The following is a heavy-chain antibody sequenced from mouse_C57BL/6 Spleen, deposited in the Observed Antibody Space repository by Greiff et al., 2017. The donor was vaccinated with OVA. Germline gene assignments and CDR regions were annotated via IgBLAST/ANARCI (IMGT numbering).Heavy chain of an antibody. CDR2: IYPSDSET. J-gene: IGHJ4*01. CDR3: ARLGEREDAMDY. Sequence: QVQLQQPGAELVRPGSSVKLSCKASGYTFTSYWMDWVKQRPGQGLEWIGNIYPSDSETHYNQKFKDKATLTVDKSSSTAYMQLSSLTSEDSAVYYCARLGEREDAMDYWGQGTSVTVSS. V-gene: IGHV1-61*01. CDR1: GYTFTSYW.